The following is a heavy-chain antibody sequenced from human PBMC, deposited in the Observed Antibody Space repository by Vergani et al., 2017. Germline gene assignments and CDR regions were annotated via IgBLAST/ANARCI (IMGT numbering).Heavy chain of an antibody. Sequence: EVQLLESGGGLVQPGGSLRLSCAASEFTFSSYAMSWVRQAPGKGLEWVSAISGSGGSTYYADSVKGRFTISRDNSKNTLYLQMNSLRAEDTAVYYCAKVRAVGYYYGSGRNYGMDVWGQGTTVTVSS. J-gene: IGHJ6*02. CDR3: AKVRAVGYYYGSGRNYGMDV. CDR1: EFTFSSYA. V-gene: IGHV3-23*01. CDR2: ISGSGGST. D-gene: IGHD3-10*01.